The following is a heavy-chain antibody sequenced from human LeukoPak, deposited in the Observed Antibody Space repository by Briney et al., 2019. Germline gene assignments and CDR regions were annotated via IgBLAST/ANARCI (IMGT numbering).Heavy chain of an antibody. CDR1: GGSFSGYY. CDR2: INHSGST. D-gene: IGHD5-18*01. J-gene: IGHJ5*02. V-gene: IGHV4-34*01. CDR3: ARVKGRAMASRREWFDP. Sequence: PSETLSLTCAVYGGSFSGYYWSWIRQPPGKGLEWIGEINHSGSTNYNPSLKSRVTISVDTSKNQFSLKLSSVTAADTAVYYCARVKGRAMASRREWFDPWGQGTLVTVSS.